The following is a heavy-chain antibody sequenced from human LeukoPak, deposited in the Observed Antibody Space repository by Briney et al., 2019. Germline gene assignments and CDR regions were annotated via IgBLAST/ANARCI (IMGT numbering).Heavy chain of an antibody. Sequence: DSVTLSCTVSGYTLTELSMHWVRQAPGKGLEWMGGFDPEDGETIYAQKFQGRVTMTEDTSTDTAYMELSSLRSEDTAVYYCATFTLSPRLWFGELPAELDYWGQGTLVTVSS. D-gene: IGHD3-10*01. J-gene: IGHJ4*02. CDR1: GYTLTELS. V-gene: IGHV1-24*01. CDR3: ATFTLSPRLWFGELPAELDY. CDR2: FDPEDGET.